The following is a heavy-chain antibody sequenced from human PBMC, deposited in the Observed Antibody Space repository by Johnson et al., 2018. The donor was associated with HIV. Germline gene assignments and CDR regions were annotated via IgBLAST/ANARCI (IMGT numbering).Heavy chain of an antibody. CDR3: AREHRYYYDSSGYYRGDAFDI. CDR2: INWNGGST. CDR1: QFTLSNFY. Sequence: MQLVEYGGGLAKPAWSPRLSCAASQFTLSNFYLKCVRQAPGKGLEWVSGINWNGGSTGYADSVKGRFTISRDNAKNSLYLQINSLRAEDKAVYYCAREHRYYYDSSGYYRGDAFDIWGQGTMVTVSS. V-gene: IGHV3-20*04. D-gene: IGHD3-22*01. J-gene: IGHJ3*02.